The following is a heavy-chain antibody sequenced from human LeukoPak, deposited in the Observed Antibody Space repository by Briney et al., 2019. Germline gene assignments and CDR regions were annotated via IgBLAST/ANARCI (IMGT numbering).Heavy chain of an antibody. CDR1: GGSFSGYY. Sequence: SETLSLTCAVYGGSFSGYYWSWIRQPPGKGLEWIGEINHSGSTNYNPSLESRVTISVDTSKNQFSLKLSSVTAADTAVYYCARILAGDYVGPPYFDYWGQGTLVTVSS. CDR2: INHSGST. CDR3: ARILAGDYVGPPYFDY. D-gene: IGHD4-17*01. V-gene: IGHV4-34*01. J-gene: IGHJ4*02.